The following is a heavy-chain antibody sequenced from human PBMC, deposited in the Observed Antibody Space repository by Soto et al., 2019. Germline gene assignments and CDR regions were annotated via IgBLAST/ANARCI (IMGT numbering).Heavy chain of an antibody. CDR1: GFTFSSYA. V-gene: IGHV3-23*01. Sequence: PGGSLRLSCAASGFTFSSYAMSWVRQAPGKGLEWVSAISGSGGSTYYADSVKGRFTISRDNSKSTLHLQMNSLRAEDTAVYYCAKIYGDYAYGMDVWGQGTTLTVSS. CDR2: ISGSGGST. D-gene: IGHD4-17*01. J-gene: IGHJ6*02. CDR3: AKIYGDYAYGMDV.